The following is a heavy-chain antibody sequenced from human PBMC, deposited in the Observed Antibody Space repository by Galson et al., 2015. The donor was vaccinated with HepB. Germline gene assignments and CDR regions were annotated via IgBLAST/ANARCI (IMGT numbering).Heavy chain of an antibody. V-gene: IGHV3-30*04. CDR2: ISYDGSNK. D-gene: IGHD2-2*01. Sequence: SLRLSCAASGFTFSSYAMHWVRQAPGKGLEWVAVISYDGSNKYYADSVKGRFTISRDNSKNTLYLQMNSLRAEDTAVYYCARGGWDWDYCSSTSCYFDYWGQGTLVTVSS. J-gene: IGHJ4*02. CDR3: ARGGWDWDYCSSTSCYFDY. CDR1: GFTFSSYA.